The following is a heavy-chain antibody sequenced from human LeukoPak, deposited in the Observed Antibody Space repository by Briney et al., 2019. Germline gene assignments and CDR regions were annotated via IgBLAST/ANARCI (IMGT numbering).Heavy chain of an antibody. J-gene: IGHJ4*02. CDR2: INPSGCST. CDR3: ARPGAYYYDSSGYYGV. V-gene: IGHV1-46*01. CDR1: GYTFTSYY. Sequence: ASVKVSFKASGYTFTSYYMHWVRQAPGQGREWMGIINPSGCSTSYAQKFQGRVTMTREMSTSTVYMELSSLRSEDTAVYYCARPGAYYYDSSGYYGVWGQGTLVTVSS. D-gene: IGHD3-22*01.